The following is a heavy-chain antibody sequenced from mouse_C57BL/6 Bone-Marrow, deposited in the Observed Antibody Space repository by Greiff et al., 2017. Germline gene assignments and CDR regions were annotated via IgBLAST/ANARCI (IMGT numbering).Heavy chain of an antibody. CDR1: GYTFPSYW. CDR3: AKTFSDY. Sequence: QVQLQQPGAELVRPGTSVKLSCKAPGYTFPSYWMHWVKQRPGQGLEWIGVIDPSDSYTNYNQKFKGKATLTVDTSSSTAYMQLSSLTSEDSAVYYCAKTFSDYWGQGTTLTVSS. V-gene: IGHV1-59*01. CDR2: IDPSDSYT. J-gene: IGHJ2*01.